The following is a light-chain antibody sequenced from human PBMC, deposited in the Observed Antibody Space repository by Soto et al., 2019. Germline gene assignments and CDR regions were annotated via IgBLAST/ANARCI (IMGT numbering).Light chain of an antibody. CDR3: SSYTSSSALYV. Sequence: QSALTQPASVSGSPGQSITISCTGTGSDVGGYNYVSWYQQHPGKAPKLIIYDVSNRPSGVSNRFSGSKSGNTASLTISGLQAEDEADYYCSSYTSSSALYVFGIGTKLTV. V-gene: IGLV2-14*01. CDR1: GSDVGGYNY. CDR2: DVS. J-gene: IGLJ1*01.